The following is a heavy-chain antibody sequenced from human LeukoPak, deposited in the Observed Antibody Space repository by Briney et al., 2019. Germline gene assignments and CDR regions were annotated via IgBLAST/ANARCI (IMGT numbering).Heavy chain of an antibody. V-gene: IGHV4-59*01. CDR2: IYYSGST. J-gene: IGHJ4*02. D-gene: IGHD2-21*02. Sequence: PSETLSLTCTVSGGSISSYYWSWIRQPPGKGLEWIGYIYYSGSTNYNPSLKSRVTISVDTSKNQFSLKLSSVTAADTAVYYCAREGGDLLFDYWGQGTLVTVSS. CDR1: GGSISSYY. CDR3: AREGGDLLFDY.